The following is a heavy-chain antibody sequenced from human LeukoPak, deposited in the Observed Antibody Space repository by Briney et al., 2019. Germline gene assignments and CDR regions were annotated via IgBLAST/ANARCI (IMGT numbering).Heavy chain of an antibody. V-gene: IGHV1-69*01. CDR2: IIPIFGSA. Sequence: SVKVSCKASGGTFSSYAISWVRQAPGQGLEWMGGIIPIFGSANYAQKFQGRVTITADESTSTAYMELSSLRSEDTAVYYCARDLSIGPTSGAFDIWGQGTMVTVSS. CDR3: ARDLSIGPTSGAFDI. CDR1: GGTFSSYA. D-gene: IGHD3-22*01. J-gene: IGHJ3*02.